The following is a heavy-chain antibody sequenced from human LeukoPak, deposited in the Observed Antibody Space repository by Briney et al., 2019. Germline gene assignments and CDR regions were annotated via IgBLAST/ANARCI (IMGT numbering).Heavy chain of an antibody. CDR2: INPYSGGT. V-gene: IGHV1-2*02. Sequence: ASVKVSCKASGYVFTDYYIHWVRQAPGQGLEWMGWINPYSGGTNYAQKFRGRVTMTRDTSISTAYMELSRLRSDDTAVYYCARGPHGRIYDILTGFDYWGQGTLVTVSS. J-gene: IGHJ4*02. CDR3: ARGPHGRIYDILTGFDY. CDR1: GYVFTDYY. D-gene: IGHD3-9*01.